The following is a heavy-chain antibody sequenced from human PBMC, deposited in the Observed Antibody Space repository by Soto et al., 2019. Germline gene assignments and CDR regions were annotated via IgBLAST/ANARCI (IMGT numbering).Heavy chain of an antibody. CDR1: GYTFTSYA. D-gene: IGHD6-19*01. Sequence: QVQLVQSGAEVKKPGASVKVSCKASGYTFTSYAMHWVRQAPGQRLEWMGWINAGNGNTKYSQKFQGRVTITRDTSASTAYMELSSLRSEDTAVYYCARGYSSGWGPGYWGQGTLVTVSS. J-gene: IGHJ4*02. CDR2: INAGNGNT. V-gene: IGHV1-3*01. CDR3: ARGYSSGWGPGY.